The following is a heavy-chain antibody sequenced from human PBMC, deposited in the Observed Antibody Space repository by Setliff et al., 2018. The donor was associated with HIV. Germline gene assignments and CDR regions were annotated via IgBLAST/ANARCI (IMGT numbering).Heavy chain of an antibody. J-gene: IGHJ4*02. CDR2: ISGPGDII. V-gene: IGHV3-23*01. Sequence: PGGSLRLSCVASGFNLYTTAMTWIRQIPGKGLEWVSSISGPGDIIFFADSLKGRFTISRDNSKNTIYLQMVSLRAEDTAVYFCAKVGSSGYYEMCDYWGQGTLVTVPQ. CDR3: AKVGSSGYYEMCDY. CDR1: GFNLYTTA. D-gene: IGHD5-12*01.